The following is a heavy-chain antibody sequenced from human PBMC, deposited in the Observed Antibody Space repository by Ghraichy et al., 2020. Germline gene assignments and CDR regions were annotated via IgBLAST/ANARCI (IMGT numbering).Heavy chain of an antibody. CDR2: ISWNSNNI. Sequence: GGSLRLSCAASGFTFDDYAMHWVRQAPGKGLEWVSGISWNSNNIGYADSVKGRFTISRDNAKNSLYLQMNSLRIEDTALYYCARGPYYDILTGYQDYWGQGTLVTVSS. CDR3: ARGPYYDILTGYQDY. D-gene: IGHD3-9*01. V-gene: IGHV3-9*01. CDR1: GFTFDDYA. J-gene: IGHJ4*02.